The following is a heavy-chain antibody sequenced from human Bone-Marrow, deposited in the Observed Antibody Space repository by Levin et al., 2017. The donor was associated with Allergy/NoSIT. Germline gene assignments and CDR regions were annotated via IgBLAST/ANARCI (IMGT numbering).Heavy chain of an antibody. CDR2: IIPILGIA. Sequence: AASVKVSCKASGGTFSSYAISWVRQAPGQGLEWMGRIIPILGIANYAQKFQGRVTITADKSTSTAYMELSSLRSEDTAVYYCARAPDDFDWLHNAIFDYWGQGTLVTVSS. CDR1: GGTFSSYA. CDR3: ARAPDDFDWLHNAIFDY. J-gene: IGHJ4*02. V-gene: IGHV1-69*04. D-gene: IGHD3-9*01.